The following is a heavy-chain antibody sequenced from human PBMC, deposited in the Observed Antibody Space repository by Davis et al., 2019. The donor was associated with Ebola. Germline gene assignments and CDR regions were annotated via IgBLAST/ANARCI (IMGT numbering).Heavy chain of an antibody. V-gene: IGHV4-34*01. CDR2: INHSGST. Sequence: SQTLSLTCAVYGETFSGYYWSWIRQPPGKGLEWIGEINHSGSTNYNPSLKSRVTISVDTSKNQFSLKLRSLTAADTAVYYCAREGGGWYHRLDYWGQGTLVTVSS. J-gene: IGHJ4*02. D-gene: IGHD6-19*01. CDR3: AREGGGWYHRLDY. CDR1: GETFSGYY.